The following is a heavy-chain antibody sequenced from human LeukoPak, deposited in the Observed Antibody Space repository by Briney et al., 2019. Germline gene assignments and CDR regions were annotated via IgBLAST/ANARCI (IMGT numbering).Heavy chain of an antibody. Sequence: GGSLRLSCAASGFTFSSYAMSWVRQAPGKGLEWVSAISGSGGSTYYADSVKGRFTISRDNSKNTLYLQMNSLRAEDTAVYYRAKPLKYSGYFNFDYWGQGTLVTVSS. J-gene: IGHJ4*02. CDR1: GFTFSSYA. D-gene: IGHD5-12*01. CDR3: AKPLKYSGYFNFDY. CDR2: ISGSGGST. V-gene: IGHV3-23*01.